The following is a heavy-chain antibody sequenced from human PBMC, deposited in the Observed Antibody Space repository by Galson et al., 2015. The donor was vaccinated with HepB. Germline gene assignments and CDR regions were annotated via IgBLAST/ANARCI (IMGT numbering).Heavy chain of an antibody. V-gene: IGHV3-64D*06. CDR2: ISSNGGST. J-gene: IGHJ4*02. Sequence: SLRLSCAASGFTLSTYAMHWVRQAPGKGVEYVSTISSNGGSTHYADSVEGRFTISRDNAKNTLYLQMSTLRGDDTAVYYCVRDSGGSSWPKYFDYWGQGTLVTVSS. D-gene: IGHD6-13*01. CDR1: GFTLSTYA. CDR3: VRDSGGSSWPKYFDY.